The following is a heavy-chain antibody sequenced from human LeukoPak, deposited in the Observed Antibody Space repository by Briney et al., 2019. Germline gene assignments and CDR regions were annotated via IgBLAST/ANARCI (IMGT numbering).Heavy chain of an antibody. J-gene: IGHJ4*02. CDR2: IYHSGST. D-gene: IGHD6-13*01. V-gene: IGHV4-4*02. Sequence: SETLSLTCAVSGGSISSSNWWSWVRQPPGKGLEWIGEIYHSGSTNYNPSLKSRVTISVDKSKNQFSLKLSSVTAADTAVYYCARDLGIAAAEVNYWGQGTLVTVSS. CDR1: GGSISSSNW. CDR3: ARDLGIAAAEVNY.